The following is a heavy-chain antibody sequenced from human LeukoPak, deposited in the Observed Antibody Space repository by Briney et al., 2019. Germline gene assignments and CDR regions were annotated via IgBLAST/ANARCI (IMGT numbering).Heavy chain of an antibody. J-gene: IGHJ4*02. CDR2: ISGSGGST. V-gene: IGHV3-23*01. Sequence: PGGSLRLSCAASGFTFSNYAMTWVRQAPGKGLEWVSVISGSGGSTYYADSVKGRFTISRDNSKNTLYLQMNSLRAEDTAVYYCAKDGYNSPIDYWGQGTLVTVSS. D-gene: IGHD5-24*01. CDR3: AKDGYNSPIDY. CDR1: GFTFSNYA.